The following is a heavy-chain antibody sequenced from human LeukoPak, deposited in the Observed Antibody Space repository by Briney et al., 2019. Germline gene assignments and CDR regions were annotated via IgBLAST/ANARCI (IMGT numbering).Heavy chain of an antibody. V-gene: IGHV3-21*01. Sequence: GGSLRLSCAASGFTFSSYSMNRVRQAPGKGLEWVSSISSSSSYIYYADSVKGRFTISRDNAKNSLYLQMNSLRAEDTAVYYCARRSIVGATTFDYWGQGTLVTVSS. CDR3: ARRSIVGATTFDY. CDR1: GFTFSSYS. J-gene: IGHJ4*02. CDR2: ISSSSSYI. D-gene: IGHD1-26*01.